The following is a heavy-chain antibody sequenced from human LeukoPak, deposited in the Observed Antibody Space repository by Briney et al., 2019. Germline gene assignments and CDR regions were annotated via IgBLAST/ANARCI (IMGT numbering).Heavy chain of an antibody. Sequence: GGSLRLSCAASGFTFSSYWMSWVRQAPGKGLEWVAYIKQDGSEKYYVDSVKGRFTISRDNAKNSLYLQMNSLRAEDTAVYYCASTPLYYYGSGSYQPPSDYWGQGTLVTVSS. CDR3: ASTPLYYYGSGSYQPPSDY. J-gene: IGHJ4*02. CDR2: IKQDGSEK. CDR1: GFTFSSYW. D-gene: IGHD3-10*01. V-gene: IGHV3-7*05.